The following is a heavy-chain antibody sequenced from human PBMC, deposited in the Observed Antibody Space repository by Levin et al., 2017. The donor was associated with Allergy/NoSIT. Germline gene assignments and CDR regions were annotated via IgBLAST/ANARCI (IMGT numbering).Heavy chain of an antibody. D-gene: IGHD3-22*01. J-gene: IGHJ4*02. V-gene: IGHV1-69*06. CDR3: ARSRLTYYYDRSGYLDS. CDR1: GGTFSTSG. CDR2: INPLFGTS. Sequence: SVKVSCKASGGTFSTSGISWVRQAPGQGLEWLGGINPLFGTSNYAQRFQGRVTITADKTTGTAYMELGSLISEDTAVYYCARSRLTYYYDRSGYLDSWGQGTLVTVSS.